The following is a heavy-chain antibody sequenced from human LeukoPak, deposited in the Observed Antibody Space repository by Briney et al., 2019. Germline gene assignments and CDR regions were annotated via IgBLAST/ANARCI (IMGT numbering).Heavy chain of an antibody. D-gene: IGHD3-16*01. V-gene: IGHV3-48*04. CDR1: GFTFSSYS. CDR3: SGGSRFVDS. CDR2: ISSSSSTI. J-gene: IGHJ4*02. Sequence: GGSLRLSCAASGFTFSSYSMNWVRQAPGKGLEWVSYISSSSSTIYYADSVKGRFTISRDNTKDSLYLQMNSLRADDTAVYYCSGGSRFVDSWGQGTLVTVSS.